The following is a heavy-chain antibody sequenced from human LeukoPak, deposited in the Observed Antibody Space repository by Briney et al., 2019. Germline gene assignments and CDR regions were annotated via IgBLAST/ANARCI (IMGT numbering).Heavy chain of an antibody. V-gene: IGHV3-11*01. Sequence: GGSLRLSCAASGFTFSDYYMSWIRQAPGKGLEWVSYISSSGSTIYYADSVKGRFTISRDNAKNSLYLQMNSLRAEDTAVYYCATHYSYGYSIGASYGMDVWGQGTTVTVSS. CDR2: ISSSGSTI. D-gene: IGHD5-18*01. CDR1: GFTFSDYY. CDR3: ATHYSYGYSIGASYGMDV. J-gene: IGHJ6*02.